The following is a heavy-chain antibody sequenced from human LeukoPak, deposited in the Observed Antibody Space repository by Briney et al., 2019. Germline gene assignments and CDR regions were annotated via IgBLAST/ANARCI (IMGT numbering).Heavy chain of an antibody. CDR3: ARRVVNNRNWYFNL. V-gene: IGHV5-51*01. J-gene: IGHJ2*01. CDR1: GYSFTTYW. Sequence: GESLKISCKGSGYSFTTYWIGWVRQMPGKGLEWMGFIYPGDSDTRYSPSFQGQVTISADKSINTAYVQWSSLKASDTAMYYCARRVVNNRNWYFNLWGRGTLVTVSS. CDR2: IYPGDSDT. D-gene: IGHD4-23*01.